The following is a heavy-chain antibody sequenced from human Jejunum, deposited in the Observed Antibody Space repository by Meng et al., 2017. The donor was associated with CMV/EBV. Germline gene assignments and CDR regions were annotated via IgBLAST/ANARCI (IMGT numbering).Heavy chain of an antibody. CDR3: ARKYCSSSSCKGGHGMDV. J-gene: IGHJ6*02. V-gene: IGHV1-8*01. CDR1: SYD. CDR2: MNPNSGNT. Sequence: SYDINGVRQATGQGLEWMGWMNPNSGNTGYAQKFQGRVTMTRNTSISTAYMELSSLRSEDTAVYYCARKYCSSSSCKGGHGMDVWGQGTTVTVSS. D-gene: IGHD2-2*01.